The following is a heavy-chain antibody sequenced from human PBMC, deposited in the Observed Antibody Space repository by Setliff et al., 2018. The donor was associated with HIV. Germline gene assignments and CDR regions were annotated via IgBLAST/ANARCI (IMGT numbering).Heavy chain of an antibody. J-gene: IGHJ4*01. CDR2: IYHGGAP. D-gene: IGHD3-22*01. V-gene: IGHV4-4*02. Sequence: PSETLSLTCAVSGGSISSSNWWSWVRQPPGKGLEWIGEIYHGGAPYYNPSLKSRVTISIDTSKSQFSLKLTSVTAADTAVYFCARDPHYFDTSGYYSYFYFDYWGHGTLVTVSS. CDR1: GGSISSSNW. CDR3: ARDPHYFDTSGYYSYFYFDY.